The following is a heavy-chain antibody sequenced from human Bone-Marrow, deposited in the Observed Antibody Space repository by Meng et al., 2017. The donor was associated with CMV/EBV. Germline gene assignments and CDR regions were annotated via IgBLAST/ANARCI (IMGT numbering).Heavy chain of an antibody. CDR2: INSDGSST. J-gene: IGHJ4*02. D-gene: IGHD3-3*01. Sequence: GESLKISCAASGFTFSSYWMHWVRQAPGKGLVWASRINSDGSSTSYADSVKGRFTISRDNAKNTLYLQMNSLRAEDTAVYYCARMVRNVWSGYSFDYWGQGTLVTVSS. CDR1: GFTFSSYW. CDR3: ARMVRNVWSGYSFDY. V-gene: IGHV3-74*01.